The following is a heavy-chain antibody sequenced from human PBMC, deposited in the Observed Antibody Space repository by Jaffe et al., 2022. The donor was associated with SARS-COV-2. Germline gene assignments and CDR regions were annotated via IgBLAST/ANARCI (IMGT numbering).Heavy chain of an antibody. CDR2: IYWNDDK. V-gene: IGHV2-5*01. CDR1: GFSLSTSGVG. Sequence: QITLKESGPTLVKPTQTLTLTCTFSGFSLSTSGVGVGWIRQPPGKALEWLALIYWNDDKRYSPSLKSRLTITKDTSKNQVVLTMTNMDPVDTATYYCAHNDRMVRGVMDFDYWGQGTLVTVSS. CDR3: AHNDRMVRGVMDFDY. J-gene: IGHJ4*02. D-gene: IGHD3-10*01.